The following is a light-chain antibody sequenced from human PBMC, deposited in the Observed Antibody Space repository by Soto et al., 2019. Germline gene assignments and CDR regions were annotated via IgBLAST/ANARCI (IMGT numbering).Light chain of an antibody. CDR3: QQHSDWPPMYT. J-gene: IGKJ2*01. Sequence: EIVLTQSPATLSLSPGERATLSCRASQSVGTYLAWYQQKPGQAPRLLIYYASSRATGIPARFSGSGSGTDFTLTISNLEPEDFAVYYCQQHSDWPPMYTFGQGTKLEIK. V-gene: IGKV3-11*01. CDR1: QSVGTY. CDR2: YAS.